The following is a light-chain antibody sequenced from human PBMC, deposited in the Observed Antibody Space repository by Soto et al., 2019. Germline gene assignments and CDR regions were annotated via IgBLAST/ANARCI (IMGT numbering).Light chain of an antibody. J-gene: IGKJ1*01. CDR1: QSISSY. V-gene: IGKV1-39*01. Sequence: DIQMTQSPSSLSASVGDGVTITCRASQSISSYINWYQEKPGKAPKLLIYAASSLQSGVPSRFSGSGSGTDFTLTISSLQPDDFATYYCQQSYSTLWTFGQGTKVEIK. CDR2: AAS. CDR3: QQSYSTLWT.